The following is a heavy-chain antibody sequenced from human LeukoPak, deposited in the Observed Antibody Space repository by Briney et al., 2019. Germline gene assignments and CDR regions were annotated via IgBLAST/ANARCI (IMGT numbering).Heavy chain of an antibody. CDR3: ARDSEGQWLVLGVMDY. J-gene: IGHJ4*02. Sequence: QTGGSLRLSCAASGFTFSSYAMHWVRQAPGKGLEWVAVISYDGSNKYYADSVKGRFTISRDNSKNTPYLQMNSLRAEDTAVYYCARDSEGQWLVLGVMDYWGQGTLVTVSS. CDR1: GFTFSSYA. V-gene: IGHV3-30-3*01. CDR2: ISYDGSNK. D-gene: IGHD6-19*01.